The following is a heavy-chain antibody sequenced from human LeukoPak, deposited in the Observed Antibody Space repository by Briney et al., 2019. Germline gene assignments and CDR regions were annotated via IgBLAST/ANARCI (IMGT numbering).Heavy chain of an antibody. J-gene: IGHJ4*02. Sequence: PSETLSLTCAVYGGSFSGYYWSWIRQPPGKGLEWIGEINHSGSTNYNPSLKSRVTISVDTSKNQFSLKLSSVTAADTAVYYCARDYGGNYYFDYWGQGTLVTVSS. CDR1: GGSFSGYY. V-gene: IGHV4-34*01. D-gene: IGHD4-23*01. CDR3: ARDYGGNYYFDY. CDR2: INHSGST.